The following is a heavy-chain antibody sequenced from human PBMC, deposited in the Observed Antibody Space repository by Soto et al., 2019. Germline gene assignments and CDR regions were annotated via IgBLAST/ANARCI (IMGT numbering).Heavy chain of an antibody. CDR3: ARDQRGINLWERGVWGPNANYYGMDV. CDR1: GFTFSSYS. V-gene: IGHV3-48*02. D-gene: IGHD5-18*01. J-gene: IGHJ6*02. CDR2: ISSSSSTI. Sequence: GGSLRLSCAASGFTFSSYSMNWVRQAPGKGLEWVSYISSSSSTIYYADSVKGRFTISGDNAKNSLYLQMNSLRDEDMAVYYCARDQRGINLWERGVWGPNANYYGMDVWGQGTTVTVSS.